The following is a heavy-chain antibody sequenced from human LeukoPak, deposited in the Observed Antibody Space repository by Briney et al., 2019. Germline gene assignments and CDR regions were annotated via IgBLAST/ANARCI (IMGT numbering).Heavy chain of an antibody. CDR1: GFTFSSYA. Sequence: GGSLRLSCAASGFTFSSYAMSWVRQAPGKGLEWVSGIYENGGTTYYADSVKGRFSISRDNSKNTLYLQMDSLRGEDTAVYYCAKDFRIGYSAHFDYWGQEALVTVSS. J-gene: IGHJ4*02. D-gene: IGHD2-21*01. CDR2: IYENGGTT. V-gene: IGHV3-23*01. CDR3: AKDFRIGYSAHFDY.